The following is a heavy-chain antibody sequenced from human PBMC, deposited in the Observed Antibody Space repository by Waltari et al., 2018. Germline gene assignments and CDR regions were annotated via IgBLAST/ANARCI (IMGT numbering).Heavy chain of an antibody. D-gene: IGHD6-19*01. CDR2: IYYSGKT. CDR3: ARIGGDDTSGWGYFDR. CDR1: GGSISGSTYP. J-gene: IGHJ2*01. Sequence: QVQLQESGLELVKHSQTLSLTCTVSGGSISGSTYPWTWISKLPGVGLEWIGYIYYSGKTKYTPSLQSRLTISVDTSKTQFSQKLNFVTAADTAVYHCARIGGDDTSGWGYFDRWGRGTLVTVSS. V-gene: IGHV4-31*03.